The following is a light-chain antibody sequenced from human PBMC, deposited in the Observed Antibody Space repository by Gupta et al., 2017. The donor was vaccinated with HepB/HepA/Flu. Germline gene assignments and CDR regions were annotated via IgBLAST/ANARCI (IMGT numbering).Light chain of an antibody. Sequence: DIQLTQSPSSLSASVGDRVTITCRASQGISNYLAWYQQKPGKVPKLLIYAASTLQSGVPSRFSGSGSGTDCTITSSSLQPEDVATYYCQKYNKAPWTFGQGTKVEIK. CDR3: QKYNKAPWT. J-gene: IGKJ1*01. CDR2: AAS. CDR1: QGISNY. V-gene: IGKV1-27*01.